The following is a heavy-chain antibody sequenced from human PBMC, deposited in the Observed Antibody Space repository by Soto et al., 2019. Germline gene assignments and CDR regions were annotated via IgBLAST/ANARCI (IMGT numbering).Heavy chain of an antibody. CDR3: ARGTLTYYDFWSGYYTIFYY. CDR1: GGTFSSYA. J-gene: IGHJ4*02. CDR2: IIPIFGTA. D-gene: IGHD3-3*01. V-gene: IGHV1-69*06. Sequence: ASVKVSCKASGGTFSSYAISWVRQAPGQGLEWMGGIIPIFGTANYAQKFQGRVTITADKSTSTAYMELSSLRSEDTAVYYCARGTLTYYDFWSGYYTIFYYWGQGTLVTVSS.